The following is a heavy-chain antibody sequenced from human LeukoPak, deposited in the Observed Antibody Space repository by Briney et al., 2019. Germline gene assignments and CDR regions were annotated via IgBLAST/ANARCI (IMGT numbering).Heavy chain of an antibody. V-gene: IGHV4-59*01. CDR2: IYYSGST. CDR3: ARVPPHHDFWSGYYKDDAFDI. J-gene: IGHJ3*02. CDR1: GGSISSYY. Sequence: PSETLSLTCTVSGGSISSYYWSWIRQPPGKGLEWIGYIYYSGSTNYNPSLKSRVTISVDTSKNQFSLKLSSVTAADTAVYYCARVPPHHDFWSGYYKDDAFDIWGQGTMVTVSS. D-gene: IGHD3-3*01.